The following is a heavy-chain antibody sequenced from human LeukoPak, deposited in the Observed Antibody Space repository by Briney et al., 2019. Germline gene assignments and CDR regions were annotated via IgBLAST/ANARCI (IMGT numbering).Heavy chain of an antibody. V-gene: IGHV3-15*01. Sequence: GESLRLSCTVSGCTFSNAWMSWVRQAPGKGLEWVGRIKSKTNGRTTDYAAPVKDRFSISRHDSKTTPYMQMNSLKTEDTDVTDCATDRASTWGQGTLVTVSS. CDR1: GCTFSNAW. CDR2: IKSKTNGRTT. J-gene: IGHJ5*02. CDR3: ATDRAST.